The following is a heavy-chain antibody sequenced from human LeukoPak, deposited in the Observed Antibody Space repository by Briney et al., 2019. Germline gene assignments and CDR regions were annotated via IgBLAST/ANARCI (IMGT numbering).Heavy chain of an antibody. CDR1: KFPFTIYA. CDR2: ITSSGETT. CDR3: SRDRPNYFGTDGHYYRRGGDY. D-gene: IGHD3-22*01. V-gene: IGHV3-23*01. J-gene: IGHJ4*02. Sequence: GGSLRLSCAASKFPFTIYAMSWVRQAPGKGLEWVSSITSSGETTYYAGSVKGWFTISRDNSKDTMYLQMNSLRAEDTAIYYCSRDRPNYFGTDGHYYRRGGDYWGQGTLVTVSS.